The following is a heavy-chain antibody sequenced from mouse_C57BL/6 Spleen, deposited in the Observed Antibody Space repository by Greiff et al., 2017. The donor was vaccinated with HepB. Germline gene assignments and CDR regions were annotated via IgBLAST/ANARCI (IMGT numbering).Heavy chain of an antibody. D-gene: IGHD2-4*01. Sequence: QVQLQQSGAELVMPGASVKLSCKASGYTFTSYWMHWVKQRPGQGLEWIGEIDPSDSYTNYNQKFKGKSTLTVDKSSSTAYMQLSSLTSEDSAVYYCARGGGLRPFAYWGQGTLVTVSA. CDR1: GYTFTSYW. J-gene: IGHJ3*01. CDR3: ARGGGLRPFAY. CDR2: IDPSDSYT. V-gene: IGHV1-69*01.